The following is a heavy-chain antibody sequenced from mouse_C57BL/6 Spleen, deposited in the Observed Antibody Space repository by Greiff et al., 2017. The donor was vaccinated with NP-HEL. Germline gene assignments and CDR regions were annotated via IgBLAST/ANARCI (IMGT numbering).Heavy chain of an antibody. CDR2: ISSGSSTI. D-gene: IGHD3-2*02. J-gene: IGHJ3*01. V-gene: IGHV5-17*01. CDR3: ARISGSGYRPWFAY. Sequence: EVQLQQSGGGLVKPGGSLKLSCAASGFTFSDYGMHWVRQAPEKGLEWVAYISSGSSTIYYADTVKGRFTISRDNAKNTLFLQMTSLRSEDTAMYYCARISGSGYRPWFAYWGQGTLVTVSA. CDR1: GFTFSDYG.